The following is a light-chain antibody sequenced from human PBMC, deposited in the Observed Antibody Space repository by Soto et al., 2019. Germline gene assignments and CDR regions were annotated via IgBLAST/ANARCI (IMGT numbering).Light chain of an antibody. Sequence: SVLTQPRSVSGSPGQSVTISCTGTSSDVGGYKYVSWSQQHPGKAPKLLIYHVSQRPSGVPDRFSGSKSGNTASLTISGLQAEDEADYYCSSYAGDYTLIFGGGTKVTVL. V-gene: IGLV2-11*01. CDR3: SSYAGDYTLI. J-gene: IGLJ2*01. CDR1: SSDVGGYKY. CDR2: HVS.